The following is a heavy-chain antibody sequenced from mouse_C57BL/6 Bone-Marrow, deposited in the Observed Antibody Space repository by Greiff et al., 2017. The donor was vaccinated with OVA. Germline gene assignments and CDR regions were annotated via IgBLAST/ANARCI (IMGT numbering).Heavy chain of an antibody. Sequence: DVKLKESGPELVKPGASVKIPCKASGYTFTSYNMHWVKQSHGQSLEWIGDINPTNGCTIYNQKFKGKSTLTVDKSSSTAYMQLSSLTSEDSAVKYCAREGYYDYDLDYWGQGTLVTVSA. CDR1: GYTFTSYN. D-gene: IGHD2-4*01. CDR3: AREGYYDYDLDY. V-gene: IGHV1-18*01. J-gene: IGHJ3*01. CDR2: INPTNGCT.